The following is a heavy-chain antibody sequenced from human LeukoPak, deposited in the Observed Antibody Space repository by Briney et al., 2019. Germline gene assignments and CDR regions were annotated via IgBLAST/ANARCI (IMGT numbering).Heavy chain of an antibody. J-gene: IGHJ4*02. D-gene: IGHD6-19*01. CDR2: IYHSGST. V-gene: IGHV4-39*07. Sequence: ETLSLTCTVSGGSISSSSYYWGWIRQPPGKGLEWIGSIYHSGSTYYNPSLKSRVTISVDTSKNRFSLKLSSVTAADTAVYYCGRRESDLSGWYYWGQGTLVTVSS. CDR3: GRRESDLSGWYY. CDR1: GGSISSSSYY.